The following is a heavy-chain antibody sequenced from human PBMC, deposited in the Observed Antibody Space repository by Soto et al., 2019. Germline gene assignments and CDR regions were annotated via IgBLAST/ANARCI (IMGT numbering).Heavy chain of an antibody. Sequence: EVQLLESGGGLVQPGGSLRLSCAASGFTFSSYAMSWVRQAPGKGLEWVSAISGSGGSTYYADSVKGRFTISRDNSKNTLYLQMNSLRAKDTAVYYCAKLLISSYGMDGWGQGTTVTVSS. D-gene: IGHD6-6*01. CDR1: GFTFSSYA. CDR2: ISGSGGST. V-gene: IGHV3-23*01. J-gene: IGHJ6*02. CDR3: AKLLISSYGMDG.